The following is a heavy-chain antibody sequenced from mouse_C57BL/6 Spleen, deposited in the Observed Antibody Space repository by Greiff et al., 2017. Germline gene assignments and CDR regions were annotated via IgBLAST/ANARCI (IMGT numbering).Heavy chain of an antibody. Sequence: VKLMESGAELVRPGTSVKVSCKASGYAFTNYLIEWVKQRPGQGLEWIGVINPGSGGTNYNEKFKGKATLTADKSSSTAYMQLSSLTSEDSAVYFCARKGGYYPDYWGQGTTLTVSS. J-gene: IGHJ2*01. CDR1: GYAFTNYL. CDR2: INPGSGGT. CDR3: ARKGGYYPDY. D-gene: IGHD1-1*01. V-gene: IGHV1-54*01.